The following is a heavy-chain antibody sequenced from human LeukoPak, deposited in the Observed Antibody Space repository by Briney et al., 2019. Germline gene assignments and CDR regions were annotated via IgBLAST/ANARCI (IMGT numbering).Heavy chain of an antibody. Sequence: GGSLRLSCAASGFTFSSYWMSWVRQAPGKGLEWVANIKQDGSEKYYVDSVKGRITISRDNAKNSLYLQMNSLRAEDTAVYYCARDHMYYDILTGYYGGYFDYWGQGTLVTVSS. CDR3: ARDHMYYDILTGYYGGYFDY. D-gene: IGHD3-9*01. J-gene: IGHJ4*02. CDR1: GFTFSSYW. CDR2: IKQDGSEK. V-gene: IGHV3-7*03.